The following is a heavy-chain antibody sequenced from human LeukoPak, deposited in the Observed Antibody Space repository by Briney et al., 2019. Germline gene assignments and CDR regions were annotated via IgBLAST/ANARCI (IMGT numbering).Heavy chain of an antibody. CDR2: IIPIFSTA. J-gene: IGHJ4*02. CDR3: ASLKTGYCSSTSCQEIDY. CDR1: GGTFSSYA. D-gene: IGHD2-2*01. Sequence: SVKVSCKASGGTFSSYAISWVRQAPGQGLEWMGGIIPIFSTATYAQKFQGRVTITADESTSTAYMELSSLRSEDTAVYYCASLKTGYCSSTSCQEIDYWGQGTLVTVSS. V-gene: IGHV1-69*13.